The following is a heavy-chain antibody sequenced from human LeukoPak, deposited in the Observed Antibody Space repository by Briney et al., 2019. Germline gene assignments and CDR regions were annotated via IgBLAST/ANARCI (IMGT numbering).Heavy chain of an antibody. V-gene: IGHV1-18*01. J-gene: IGHJ3*01. CDR1: GYTFTSYG. CDR3: ARENKYGLFGSPRAASDL. Sequence: ASVKVSCKASGYTFTSYGITWVRQAPGQGPEWMGWTSPYNGNTNYASKFQGRVSMTTDTYISTDYMELRGLRSDDTAVYYCARENKYGLFGSPRAASDLWGQGTMVIVSS. CDR2: TSPYNGNT. D-gene: IGHD3-10*01.